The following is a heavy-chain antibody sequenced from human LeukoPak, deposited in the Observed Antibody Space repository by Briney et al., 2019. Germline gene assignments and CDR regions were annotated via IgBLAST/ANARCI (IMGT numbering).Heavy chain of an antibody. D-gene: IGHD3-3*01. CDR2: IDPSSGGT. V-gene: IGHV1-2*02. CDR1: GYTFTTYG. CDR3: ARDSIGFTIFGNY. Sequence: ASVKVSCKAFGYTFTTYGINWVRQAPGQGLEWMGWIDPSSGGTDYAQKFQGRVTMTRDTSLSTAYMELSRLRSDDTAVYYCARDSIGFTIFGNYWGQGTLVTVSS. J-gene: IGHJ4*02.